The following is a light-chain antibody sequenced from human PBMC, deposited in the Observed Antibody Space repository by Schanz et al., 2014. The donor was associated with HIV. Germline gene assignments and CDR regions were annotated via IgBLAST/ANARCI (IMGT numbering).Light chain of an antibody. J-gene: IGKJ3*01. CDR1: QSIGSTY. V-gene: IGKV3-20*01. CDR2: GAT. Sequence: EIVLTQSPGTLSLSPGERATLSCRASQSIGSTYLAWYQQKPGQAPRLLIYGATSRATGIPGRFSGSGSGTDFTLTIARLEPEDFAVYYCQQYGTSFTFGPGTKVEIK. CDR3: QQYGTSFT.